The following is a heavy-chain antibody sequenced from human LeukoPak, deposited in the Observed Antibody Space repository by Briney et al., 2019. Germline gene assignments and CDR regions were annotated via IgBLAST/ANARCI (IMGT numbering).Heavy chain of an antibody. Sequence: GGSLRLSCAASGFTFSSYSMNWVRQAPGKGLEWVSSISGTSNYVYYADSMKGRFTISRDNAKNSLYLQMNSLRADDTAVYYCARAANYYDSSGYYWGYWGQGTLVTVSS. J-gene: IGHJ4*02. CDR1: GFTFSSYS. D-gene: IGHD3-22*01. V-gene: IGHV3-21*01. CDR3: ARAANYYDSSGYYWGY. CDR2: ISGTSNYV.